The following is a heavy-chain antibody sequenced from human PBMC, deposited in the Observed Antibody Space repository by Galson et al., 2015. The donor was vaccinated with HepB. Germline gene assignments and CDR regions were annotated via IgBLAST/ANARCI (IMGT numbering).Heavy chain of an antibody. D-gene: IGHD3-9*01. J-gene: IGHJ4*02. CDR3: AVGGDILTSFEH. CDR2: SAIGGNT. V-gene: IGHV3-23*01. CDR1: GFTFSTYA. Sequence: SLRLSCAASGFTFSTYAMRWVRQAPGKGLEWVSLSAIGGNTHYADSVKGRFTISRDNSNNTLYLQMDSLRPEDTAVYYCAVGGDILTSFEHWGQGILVTVSS.